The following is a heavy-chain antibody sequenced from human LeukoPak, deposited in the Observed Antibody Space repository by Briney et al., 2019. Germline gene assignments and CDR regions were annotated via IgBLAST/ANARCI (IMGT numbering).Heavy chain of an antibody. CDR3: AASVVVPAAMIRFDP. J-gene: IGHJ5*02. D-gene: IGHD2-2*01. Sequence: SGTLSLTCAVSGGSISSSNWWSWVRQPPGKGLEWIGEIYHSGSTNYNPSLKSRVTISVDTSKNQFSLKLSSVTAADTAVYYCAASVVVPAAMIRFDPWGQGTLVTVSS. CDR2: IYHSGST. V-gene: IGHV4-4*02. CDR1: GGSISSSNW.